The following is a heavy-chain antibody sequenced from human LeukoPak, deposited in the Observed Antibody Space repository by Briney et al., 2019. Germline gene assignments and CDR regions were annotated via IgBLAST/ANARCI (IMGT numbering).Heavy chain of an antibody. CDR1: GGSFSGYY. D-gene: IGHD2-15*01. Sequence: SETLSLTCAVYGGSFSGYYWSWIRQPPGKGLEWIGEINHSGSTNYNPSLKSRVTISVDTSKNQFSLKLSSVTAADTAVYYCARSRGYCSGGSCYYFDCWGQGTLVTVSS. V-gene: IGHV4-34*01. CDR2: INHSGST. CDR3: ARSRGYCSGGSCYYFDC. J-gene: IGHJ4*02.